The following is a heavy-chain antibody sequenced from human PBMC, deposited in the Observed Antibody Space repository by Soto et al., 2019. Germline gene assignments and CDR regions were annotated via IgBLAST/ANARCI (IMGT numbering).Heavy chain of an antibody. CDR3: ARVVGTTIFGVVTPLYYFDY. V-gene: IGHV4-59*01. Sequence: SETLSLTCTVSGGSISSYYWSWIRQPPGKGLEWIGYIYYSGSTNYNPSLKSRVTISVDTSKNQFSLKLSSVTAADTAVYYCARVVGTTIFGVVTPLYYFDYWGQGTLVTV. CDR2: IYYSGST. D-gene: IGHD3-3*01. CDR1: GGSISSYY. J-gene: IGHJ4*02.